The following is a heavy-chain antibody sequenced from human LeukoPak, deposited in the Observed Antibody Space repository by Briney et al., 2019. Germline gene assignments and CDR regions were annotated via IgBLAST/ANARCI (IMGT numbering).Heavy chain of an antibody. D-gene: IGHD3-10*01. CDR3: ARELGELVDY. CDR1: GFTFCDYY. V-gene: IGHV3-11*01. J-gene: IGHJ4*02. Sequence: NPGGSLRLSCAASGFTFCDYYMNWIRQAPGEGLEWVSYISRSGGTIYYADSVRGRFTISRDNAKNSLYLQMNSLRAEDTAVYYCARELGELVDYWGQGTLVTVSS. CDR2: ISRSGGTI.